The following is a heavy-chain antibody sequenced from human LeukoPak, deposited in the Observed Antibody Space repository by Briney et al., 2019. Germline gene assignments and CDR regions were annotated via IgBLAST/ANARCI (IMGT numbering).Heavy chain of an antibody. J-gene: IGHJ4*02. Sequence: GASVKVSCKASGYTFTSYNINWVRQAPGQGLEWMGWINANNGNTNYAQKSEGRLTLTTDTATSSVYMELRNLRSDDTAVYYCARGLDAAAGLANFDYWGQGTLVTVSS. CDR2: INANNGNT. CDR1: GYTFTSYN. D-gene: IGHD6-25*01. CDR3: ARGLDAAAGLANFDY. V-gene: IGHV1-18*01.